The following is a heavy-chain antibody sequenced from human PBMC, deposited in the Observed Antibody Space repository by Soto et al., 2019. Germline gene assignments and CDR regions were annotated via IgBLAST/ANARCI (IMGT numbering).Heavy chain of an antibody. J-gene: IGHJ4*02. D-gene: IGHD2-2*02. V-gene: IGHV3-30-3*01. CDR1: GFTFSSYA. CDR3: ASGPDCSSTSCYTG. Sequence: GGSLRLSCAASGFTFSSYAMHWVRQAPGKGLEWVAVISYDGSNKYYADSVKGRFTISRDNSKNTLYLQMNSLRAEDTAVYYCASGPDCSSTSCYTGWGQGTLVTVSS. CDR2: ISYDGSNK.